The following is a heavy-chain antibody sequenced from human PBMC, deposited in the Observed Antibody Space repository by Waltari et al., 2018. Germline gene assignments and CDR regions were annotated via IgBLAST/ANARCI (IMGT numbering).Heavy chain of an antibody. Sequence: QVQLQESGPGLVKPSQTLSLTCTVSGGSISPGSYFWSWIRQPAGKGLEWIGRINTSGSTNYNPSLKSRVTISVDTSKNQFSLKLSSVTAADTAVYYCARGRGSSSFNWFDPWGQGTLVTVS. CDR3: ARGRGSSSFNWFDP. V-gene: IGHV4-61*02. J-gene: IGHJ5*02. CDR2: INTSGST. D-gene: IGHD6-6*01. CDR1: GGSISPGSYF.